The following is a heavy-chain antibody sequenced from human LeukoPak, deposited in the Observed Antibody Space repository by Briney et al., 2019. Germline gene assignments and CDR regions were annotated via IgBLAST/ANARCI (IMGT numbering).Heavy chain of an antibody. CDR2: INHSGST. Sequence: PSETLSLTCAVYGGSFSGYYWSWLRQPPGKGLEWIGEINHSGSTNYNPSLKSRVTISVDTSKNQSPLKLSSVTAADTAVYYCARAGRITMIVVVDPLKWFDPWGQGTLVTVSS. D-gene: IGHD3-22*01. V-gene: IGHV4-34*01. J-gene: IGHJ5*02. CDR3: ARAGRITMIVVVDPLKWFDP. CDR1: GGSFSGYY.